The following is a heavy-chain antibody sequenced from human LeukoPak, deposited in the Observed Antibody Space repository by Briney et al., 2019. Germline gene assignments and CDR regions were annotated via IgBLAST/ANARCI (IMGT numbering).Heavy chain of an antibody. D-gene: IGHD2-2*01. Sequence: ASVKVSRKASGYTFVTHGISWVRQAPGQGLEWMGWISGYNGNTNYAQKFQGRVTMTTDTSTSTAYMELRSLRSDDTAVYYCARDMGPPSPANYYYYYGMDVWGQGTTVTVSS. CDR1: GYTFVTHG. J-gene: IGHJ6*02. CDR3: ARDMGPPSPANYYYYYGMDV. CDR2: ISGYNGNT. V-gene: IGHV1-18*01.